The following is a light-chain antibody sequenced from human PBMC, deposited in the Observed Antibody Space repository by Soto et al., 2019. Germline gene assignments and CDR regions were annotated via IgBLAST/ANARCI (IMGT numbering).Light chain of an antibody. J-gene: IGLJ1*01. V-gene: IGLV1-51*01. Sequence: QSVLTQPPSVSAAPGRKVTIPGPGGTSNIGGNSVSWYQQLPGTAPKLLIYDDNKRPSGIPDRFSGSKSGTSATLGITGFQTGDEADYYCGSWDSSLSAYVFGTGTKVTVL. CDR3: GSWDSSLSAYV. CDR2: DDN. CDR1: TSNIGGNS.